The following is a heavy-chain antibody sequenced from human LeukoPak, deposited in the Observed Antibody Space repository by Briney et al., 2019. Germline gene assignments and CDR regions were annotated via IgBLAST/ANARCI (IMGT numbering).Heavy chain of an antibody. D-gene: IGHD1-26*01. J-gene: IGHJ4*02. CDR2: INWNDGST. V-gene: IGHV3-20*04. CDR3: ARDLATADGVDY. CDR1: GSTFDDYG. Sequence: AGGSLRLSCAASGSTFDDYGISWARHSPGKGLVWVFGINWNDGSTGYADSVKGRFTISRDNAKNSLYLQMNSLRAEDTALYYCARDLATADGVDYWGQGTLVTVSS.